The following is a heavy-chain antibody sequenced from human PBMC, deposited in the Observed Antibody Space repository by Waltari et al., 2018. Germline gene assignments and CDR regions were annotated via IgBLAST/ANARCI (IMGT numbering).Heavy chain of an antibody. J-gene: IGHJ4*02. CDR2: IYYSGST. V-gene: IGHV4-39*07. CDR3: ARRAYSSGWYVNYFDY. CDR1: GGSISSSSYY. D-gene: IGHD6-19*01. Sequence: QLQLQESGPGLVKPSETLSLTCTVSGGSISSSSYYWGWIRQPPGKGLEWIGSIYYSGSTYYNPSLKSRVTISVDTSKNQFSLKLSSVTAADTAVYYCARRAYSSGWYVNYFDYWGQGTLVTVSS.